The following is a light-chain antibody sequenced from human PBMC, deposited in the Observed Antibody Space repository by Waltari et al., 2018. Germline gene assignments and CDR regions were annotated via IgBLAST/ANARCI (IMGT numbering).Light chain of an antibody. CDR1: SPNIGAGYA. CDR3: QSYDSSLSGGV. J-gene: IGLJ2*01. Sequence: QSVLTQPPSVSGAPGQRVTISCTGSSPNIGAGYAVYWYQQLPGTAPKLLIYGNSNRPSGVPDRFSGSKSGTSASLAITGLQAEDEADYYCQSYDSSLSGGVFGGGTKLTVL. V-gene: IGLV1-40*01. CDR2: GNS.